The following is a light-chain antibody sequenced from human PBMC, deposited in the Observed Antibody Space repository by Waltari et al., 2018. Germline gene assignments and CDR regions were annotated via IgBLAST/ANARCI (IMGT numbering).Light chain of an antibody. CDR1: QSVLYSPNNPNY. J-gene: IGKJ2*01. V-gene: IGKV4-1*01. CDR2: WAS. Sequence: DIVMTQSPDSLAVSLGERATINCKSSQSVLYSPNNPNYLTWFQQKPGQPPKLLIYWASTRESVVPDRFSGSGSGTDFTLTISRMQAEDVAVYYCQQYYSLPYTFGQGTKLEIK. CDR3: QQYYSLPYT.